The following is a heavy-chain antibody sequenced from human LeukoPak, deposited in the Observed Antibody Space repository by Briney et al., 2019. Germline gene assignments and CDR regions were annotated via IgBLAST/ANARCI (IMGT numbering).Heavy chain of an antibody. V-gene: IGHV3-23*01. Sequence: GGSLRLSCAASGFPFSRYAMSWVRQTAEKGLEWVSVISGSDGSTYYADSVKGRFTISRDDSRNTVYLQMNNLGAEDTAVYYCAKQVSCDTTTCYAGMPPDYWGQGTLVNVSS. D-gene: IGHD2/OR15-2a*01. CDR1: GFPFSRYA. J-gene: IGHJ4*02. CDR2: ISGSDGST. CDR3: AKQVSCDTTTCYAGMPPDY.